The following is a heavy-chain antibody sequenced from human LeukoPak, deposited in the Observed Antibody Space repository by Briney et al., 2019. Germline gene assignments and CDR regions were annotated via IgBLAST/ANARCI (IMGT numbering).Heavy chain of an antibody. V-gene: IGHV3-11*04. D-gene: IGHD2-8*02. J-gene: IGHJ4*02. CDR3: ARDRGYTRTNTGGYPVFDL. CDR2: ISSSGTPT. Sequence: GGSLRLSCAASGFIFSDYYMCWIRQAPGKGLEWVSYISSSGTPTHYADPVKGRFSISRDNVKNSLYLQMDNLRAEDTAVYYCARDRGYTRTNTGGYPVFDLWGQGTLVTVSS. CDR1: GFIFSDYY.